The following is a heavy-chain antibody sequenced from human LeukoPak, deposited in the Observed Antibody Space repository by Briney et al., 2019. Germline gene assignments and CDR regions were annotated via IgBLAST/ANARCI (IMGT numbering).Heavy chain of an antibody. J-gene: IGHJ4*01. Sequence: GGSLRLSCAVSGFTFISYGMQWVRQAPGRGLAWVSRINTDGSSTAYADSVKGRFTISRDNAKNTLYLQMNSLRAEDTAVYYCARELPREVTLDYWGQGTLVTVSS. V-gene: IGHV3-74*01. CDR3: ARELPREVTLDY. D-gene: IGHD2-21*02. CDR1: GFTFISYG. CDR2: INTDGSST.